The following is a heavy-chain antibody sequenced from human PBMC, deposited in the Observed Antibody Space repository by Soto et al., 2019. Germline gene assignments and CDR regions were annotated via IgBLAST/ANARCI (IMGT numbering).Heavy chain of an antibody. CDR1: GGTFSSYA. D-gene: IGHD1-26*01. V-gene: IGHV1-69*13. Sequence: SVKVSCKASGGTFSSYAISWVRQAPGQGLEWMGGIIPIFGTANYAQKFQGRVTITADESTSTAYMELSSLRSEDTAVYYCARDGEWELPTYDAFDIWGQGTMVTVSS. CDR2: IIPIFGTA. CDR3: ARDGEWELPTYDAFDI. J-gene: IGHJ3*02.